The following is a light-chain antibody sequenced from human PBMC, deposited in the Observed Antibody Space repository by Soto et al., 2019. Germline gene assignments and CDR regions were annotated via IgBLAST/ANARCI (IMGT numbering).Light chain of an antibody. CDR1: QSVSSY. CDR2: DAS. J-gene: IGKJ2*01. V-gene: IGKV3-11*01. Sequence: EIVLTQSRATLSLSPGERATLSCRASQSVSSYLAWYQQKPGQAPRLLIYDASNRATGIPARFSGSGSGTDFTLTISSLEPEDFAVYYCQHRSNWYTFGQGTKLEIK. CDR3: QHRSNWYT.